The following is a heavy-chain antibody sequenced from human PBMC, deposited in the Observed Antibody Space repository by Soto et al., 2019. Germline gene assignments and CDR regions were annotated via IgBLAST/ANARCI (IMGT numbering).Heavy chain of an antibody. Sequence: QVQLVESGGGVVQPGRSLRLSCAASGFTFSSYGMHWVRQAPGKGLEWVAVISYDGSNKYYADSVKGRFTISRDNSKNTLYLQMNSLRAEDTAVYYCAKLETDSSGWYGGWGQGTLVTVSS. V-gene: IGHV3-30*18. J-gene: IGHJ4*02. CDR3: AKLETDSSGWYGG. D-gene: IGHD6-19*01. CDR1: GFTFSSYG. CDR2: ISYDGSNK.